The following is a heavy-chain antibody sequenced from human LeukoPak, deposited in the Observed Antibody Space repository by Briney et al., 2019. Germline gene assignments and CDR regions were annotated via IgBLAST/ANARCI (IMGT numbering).Heavy chain of an antibody. Sequence: SETRSLTCTVSGGSISSYYWSWIRQPPGKGVEWIGYIYYSGSTNYNPSLKSRVTISVDTSKNQFSLKLSSVTAADTAVYYCARDRVVPAAPYYYYYGMDVWGQGTTVTVSS. D-gene: IGHD2-2*01. CDR1: GGSISSYY. V-gene: IGHV4-59*01. J-gene: IGHJ6*02. CDR3: ARDRVVPAAPYYYYYGMDV. CDR2: IYYSGST.